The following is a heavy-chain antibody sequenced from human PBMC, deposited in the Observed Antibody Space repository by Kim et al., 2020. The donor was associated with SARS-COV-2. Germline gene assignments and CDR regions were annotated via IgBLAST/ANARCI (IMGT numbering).Heavy chain of an antibody. J-gene: IGHJ3*01. D-gene: IGHD3-22*01. CDR1: GYSFINSW. CDR3: ARHFRNYYDNAFDL. Sequence: GESLKISCKGSGYSFINSWISWVRQMPGRGLEWMGRIDPSDSYTNYSPSLQGHVTISADKSISTVYLQWSSLKASDTAMFYCARHFRNYYDNAFDLWGQG. V-gene: IGHV5-10-1*01. CDR2: IDPSDSYT.